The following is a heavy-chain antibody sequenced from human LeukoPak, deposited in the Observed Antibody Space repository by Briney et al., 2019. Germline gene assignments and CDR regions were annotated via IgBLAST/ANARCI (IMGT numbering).Heavy chain of an antibody. V-gene: IGHV4-34*01. CDR1: GGSFSGYY. D-gene: IGHD2-15*01. Sequence: PSETLSLTCAVYGGSFSGYYWSWIRQPPGKGLEWIGEINHSGSTNYNPSLKSRVTTSVDTSKNQFSLKLSSVTAADTAVYYCARSFCSGGSCYSVRYYYYGMDVWGQGTTVTVSS. J-gene: IGHJ6*02. CDR2: INHSGST. CDR3: ARSFCSGGSCYSVRYYYYGMDV.